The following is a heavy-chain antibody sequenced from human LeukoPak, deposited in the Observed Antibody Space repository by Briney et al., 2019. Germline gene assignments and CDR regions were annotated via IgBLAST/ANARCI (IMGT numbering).Heavy chain of an antibody. J-gene: IGHJ5*02. Sequence: SVKVSCKASGGTFNSNAFHWVRQAPGQGLEWMGGIIPIFGSAKYAQKFQGRVTVTTDESTGTAYMVLSDLRSDDTAVYDCARGRSGIPAVTYNWFDPWGQGTLVTVSS. D-gene: IGHD6-13*01. CDR2: IIPIFGSA. V-gene: IGHV1-69*05. CDR3: ARGRSGIPAVTYNWFDP. CDR1: GGTFNSNA.